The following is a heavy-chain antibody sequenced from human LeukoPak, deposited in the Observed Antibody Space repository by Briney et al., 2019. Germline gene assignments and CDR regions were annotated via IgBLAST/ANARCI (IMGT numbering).Heavy chain of an antibody. CDR1: GYSFITYW. CDR2: IYPGDSDT. V-gene: IGHV5-51*01. CDR3: ARPRVAADARDGFDI. J-gene: IGHJ3*02. D-gene: IGHD6-13*01. Sequence: GESLKTSCKGSGYSFITYWIGWVRPMPGKGLEWMGIIYPGDSDTRYSPSFRGQVTISADKSISTAYLQWSSLKASDTAMYYCARPRVAADARDGFDIWGQGTMVTVSS.